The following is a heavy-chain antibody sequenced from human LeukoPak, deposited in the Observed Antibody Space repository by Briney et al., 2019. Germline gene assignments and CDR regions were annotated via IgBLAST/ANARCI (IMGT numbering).Heavy chain of an antibody. Sequence: VASVKVSCKASGYTFTGYYMHWVRQAPGQGLEWMGWINPNSGGTNYAQKFQGRVTMTRDTSISTAYMELSRLRSDDTAVYYCATYYYDSSGYYINDIYYFDYWGQGTLVTVSS. CDR1: GYTFTGYY. V-gene: IGHV1-2*02. CDR2: INPNSGGT. J-gene: IGHJ4*02. CDR3: ATYYYDSSGYYINDIYYFDY. D-gene: IGHD3-22*01.